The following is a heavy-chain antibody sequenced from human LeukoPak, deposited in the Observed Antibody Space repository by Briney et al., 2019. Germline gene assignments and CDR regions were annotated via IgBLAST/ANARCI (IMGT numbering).Heavy chain of an antibody. CDR3: ARGRYYFDY. J-gene: IGHJ4*02. CDR1: GYTFTSYY. CDR2: IIPIFGTA. D-gene: IGHD5-24*01. V-gene: IGHV1-69*13. Sequence: ASAKVSCKASGYTFTSYYMHWVRQAPGQGLEWMGGIIPIFGTATYAQKFQGRVTITADESTSTAYMELSSLRSEDTAVYYCARGRYYFDYWGQGTLVTVSS.